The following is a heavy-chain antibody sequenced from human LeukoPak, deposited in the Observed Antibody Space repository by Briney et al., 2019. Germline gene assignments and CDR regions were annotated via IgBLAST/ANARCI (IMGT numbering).Heavy chain of an antibody. D-gene: IGHD5-12*01. Sequence: GGSLRLSCAASGFTFNSYGMSWVRQAPGKGLEWVSAISGSGGSTYYADSVKGRFTISRDNSKNTLYLQMNSLRAEDTAVYYCARGCDGDVGGWLRITGYYYYMDVWGKGTTVTVSS. CDR2: ISGSGGST. CDR3: ARGCDGDVGGWLRITGYYYYMDV. J-gene: IGHJ6*03. V-gene: IGHV3-23*01. CDR1: GFTFNSYG.